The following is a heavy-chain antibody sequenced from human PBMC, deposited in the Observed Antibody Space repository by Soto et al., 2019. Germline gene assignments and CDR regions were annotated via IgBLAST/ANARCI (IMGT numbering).Heavy chain of an antibody. Sequence: SVKVSCKASGGTFSSYAISWVRQAPGQGLEWMGGTIPIFGTANYAQKFQGRVTITADESTSTAYMELSSLRSEDTAVYYCARDMQWLVPPPYYYGMDVWGQGTTVTVSS. CDR1: GGTFSSYA. CDR3: ARDMQWLVPPPYYYGMDV. D-gene: IGHD6-19*01. CDR2: TIPIFGTA. V-gene: IGHV1-69*13. J-gene: IGHJ6*02.